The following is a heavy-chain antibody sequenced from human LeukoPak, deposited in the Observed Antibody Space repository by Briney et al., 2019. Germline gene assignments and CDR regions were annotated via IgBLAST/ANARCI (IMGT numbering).Heavy chain of an antibody. J-gene: IGHJ4*02. Sequence: ASVKVSCKASGNTFTSYAMNWVRQAPGQGLEWMGWINTITGNPTYAQGFTGRFVFPLDTSVSTAYLQISSLKAEDTAVYYCARDQWELLDYFDYWGQGTLVTVSS. D-gene: IGHD1-26*01. CDR1: GNTFTSYA. V-gene: IGHV7-4-1*02. CDR2: INTITGNP. CDR3: ARDQWELLDYFDY.